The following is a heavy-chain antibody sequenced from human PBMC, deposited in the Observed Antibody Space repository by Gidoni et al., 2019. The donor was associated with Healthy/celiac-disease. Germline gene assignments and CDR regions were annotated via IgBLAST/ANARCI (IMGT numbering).Heavy chain of an antibody. D-gene: IGHD4-17*01. J-gene: IGHJ4*02. CDR3: FYGDYSGY. Sequence: QVQLVESGGGVVQPGRSLRLSCAASGFTFSNYGMHWVRQAPGKGLEWVAVISYAESVKGRFTISRDNSKNTLYLQMNSLRTEDTAVYYCFYGDYSGYWGQGTLVTVSS. V-gene: IGHV3-30*03. CDR2: ISY. CDR1: GFTFSNYG.